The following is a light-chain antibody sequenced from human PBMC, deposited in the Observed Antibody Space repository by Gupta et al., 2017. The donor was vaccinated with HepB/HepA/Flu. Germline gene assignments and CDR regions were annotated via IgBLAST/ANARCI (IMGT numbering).Light chain of an antibody. CDR3: QQDRSSQT. J-gene: IGKJ1*01. Sequence: EIVLTQSPGTLSLSPGERATLSCRASQSVSSSYLAWYQQKPGQAPRLLIYGASSRANAIPDRFSGSGSGTDFTLTSSRLEPEDFAVYYWQQDRSSQTFGQGTKVEIK. CDR2: GAS. V-gene: IGKV3-20*01. CDR1: QSVSSSY.